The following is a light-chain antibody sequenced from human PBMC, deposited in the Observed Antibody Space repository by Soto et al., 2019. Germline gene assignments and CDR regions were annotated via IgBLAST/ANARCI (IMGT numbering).Light chain of an antibody. CDR2: DNY. CDR1: NSNIGDAS. Sequence: QAVVTQPPSVSAAPGQRVTISCSGSNSNIGDASVAWYQQLPGTAPKLLIFDNYKRPSGIPDRFSGAKSGTSGTLGITGLQTGDEAVYYCGTWDRSLNAEVFGGGTQLTVL. CDR3: GTWDRSLNAEV. J-gene: IGLJ7*01. V-gene: IGLV1-51*01.